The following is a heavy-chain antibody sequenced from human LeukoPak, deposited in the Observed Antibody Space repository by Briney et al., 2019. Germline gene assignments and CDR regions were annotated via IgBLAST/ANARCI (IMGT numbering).Heavy chain of an antibody. CDR3: ARGGTYYDILTGYRNWFDP. V-gene: IGHV3-48*03. CDR2: ISSSGSTI. Sequence: PGGSLRLSCAASGFSFSSYAMSWARQAPGKGLEWVSYISSSGSTIYYADSVKGRFTISRDNAKNSLYLQMNSLRAEDTAVYYCARGGTYYDILTGYRNWFDPWGQGTLVTVSS. J-gene: IGHJ5*02. CDR1: GFSFSSYA. D-gene: IGHD3-9*01.